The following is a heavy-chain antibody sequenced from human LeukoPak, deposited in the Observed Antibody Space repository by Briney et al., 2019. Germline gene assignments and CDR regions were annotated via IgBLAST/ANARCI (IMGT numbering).Heavy chain of an antibody. CDR2: MQYGGSS. D-gene: IGHD3-22*01. CDR3: ARYHHYTMIVAD. J-gene: IGHJ4*02. Sequence: SETLSLTCSVSGGSIRSYSWTWIRQATGKGLEWIGHMQYGGSSNYNPSLKSRVTISSDTSKNQFSLKLTYVTAADTAVYYCARYHHYTMIVADWGPGTRVTVSS. V-gene: IGHV4-59*01. CDR1: GGSIRSYS.